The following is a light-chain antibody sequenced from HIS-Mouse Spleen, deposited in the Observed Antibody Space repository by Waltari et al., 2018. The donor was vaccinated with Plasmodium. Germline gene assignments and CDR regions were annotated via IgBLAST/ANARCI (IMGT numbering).Light chain of an antibody. CDR1: SSNIGSNT. Sequence: QSVLTQPPSASGTPGQRVTISCSGSSSNIGSNTVNWYQQLPGTAPKLLIYSNNRRPSGGPDRFPGSKSGTSASLASSGLQSEEEADYYCAAWDDSLNGVVFGGGTKLTVL. CDR3: AAWDDSLNGVV. CDR2: SNN. J-gene: IGLJ2*01. V-gene: IGLV1-44*01.